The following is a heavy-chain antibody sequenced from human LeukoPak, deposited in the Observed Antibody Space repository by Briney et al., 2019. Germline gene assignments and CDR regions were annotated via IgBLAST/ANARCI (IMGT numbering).Heavy chain of an antibody. CDR1: GGSVNNYY. CDR2: VYYTGST. J-gene: IGHJ4*02. V-gene: IGHV4-59*02. CDR3: ARQKKGLQRVDTGFDS. D-gene: IGHD2-15*01. Sequence: SETLSLTCTVSGGSVNNYYWFWIRQFLGKGLEYIGYVYYTGSTDYNPSLESRVTISVDTSKNQFSLKLRSVTAADTATYYCARQKKGLQRVDTGFDSWGQGTLVIVSS.